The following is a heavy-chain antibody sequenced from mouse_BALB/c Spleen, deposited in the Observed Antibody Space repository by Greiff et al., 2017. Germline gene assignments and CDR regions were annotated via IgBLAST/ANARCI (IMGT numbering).Heavy chain of an antibody. CDR2: ISYSGST. V-gene: IGHV3-2*02. CDR1: GYSITSDYA. Sequence: LQESGPGLVKPSQSLSLTCTVTGYSITSDYAWNWIRQFPGNQLEWRGYISYSGSTSYNPSLKSRISITRDTSKHQFFLQLNSVTTEDTATYYGARERNYGNYYFDYWGQGTTLTVSS. J-gene: IGHJ2*01. D-gene: IGHD2-1*01. CDR3: ARERNYGNYYFDY.